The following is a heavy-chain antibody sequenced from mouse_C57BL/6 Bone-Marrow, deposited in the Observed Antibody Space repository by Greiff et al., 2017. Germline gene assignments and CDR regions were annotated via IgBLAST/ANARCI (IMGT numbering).Heavy chain of an antibody. CDR2: IRNKANGYTT. D-gene: IGHD4-1*01. V-gene: IGHV7-3*01. CDR3: ARLWGFYFDY. J-gene: IGHJ2*01. Sequence: EVKLVESGGGLVQPGGSLSLSCAASGFTFTDYYMSWVRQPPGKALEWLGFIRNKANGYTTEYSASVKGRFTISRDNSQSILYLQMNALRAEDLATYYCARLWGFYFDYWGQGTTLTVSS. CDR1: GFTFTDYY.